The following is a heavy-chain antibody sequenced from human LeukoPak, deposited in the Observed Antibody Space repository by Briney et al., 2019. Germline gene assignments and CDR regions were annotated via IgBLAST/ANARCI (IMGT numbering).Heavy chain of an antibody. D-gene: IGHD3-22*01. CDR2: IYYSGST. J-gene: IGHJ4*02. CDR1: GGSISSVGYF. V-gene: IGHV4-31*03. Sequence: SETLSLTCTVSGGSISSVGYFWSWIRQHPGKGLGWIGYIYYSGSTYYNPSLKNRVTISVDTSKNQFSLKLNSVTAADTAVYYCARIYDTSGYRFDYWGQGTLVTVSS. CDR3: ARIYDTSGYRFDY.